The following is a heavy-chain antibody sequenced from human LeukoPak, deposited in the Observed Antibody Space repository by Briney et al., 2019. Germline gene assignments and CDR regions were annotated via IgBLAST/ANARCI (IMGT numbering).Heavy chain of an antibody. CDR1: GGAISSYY. V-gene: IGHV4-59*01. D-gene: IGHD1-26*01. Sequence: SQTLSLTCTVSGGAISSYYWNWIRQPPGKGLEWIGYIYFSGSTNYNPSLKSRVTISVDTSKNQFSLKLSSVTAADTAMYYCARDMGTTYFDYWGQGSLVTVSS. CDR3: ARDMGTTYFDY. J-gene: IGHJ4*02. CDR2: IYFSGST.